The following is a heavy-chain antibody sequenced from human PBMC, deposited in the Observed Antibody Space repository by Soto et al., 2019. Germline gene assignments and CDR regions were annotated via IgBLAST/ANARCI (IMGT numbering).Heavy chain of an antibody. CDR3: ARDLGYGDLY. J-gene: IGHJ4*02. V-gene: IGHV1-3*01. Sequence: KFQGRVTITRDTSASTAYMELSSLRSEDTAVYYCARDLGYGDLYWGQGTLVTVSS. D-gene: IGHD4-17*01.